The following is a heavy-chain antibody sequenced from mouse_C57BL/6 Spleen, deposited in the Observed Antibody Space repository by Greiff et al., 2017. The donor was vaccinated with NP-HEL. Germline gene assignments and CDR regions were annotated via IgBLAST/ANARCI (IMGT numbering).Heavy chain of an antibody. CDR1: GYTFTSYW. CDR2: IDPSDSET. CDR3: AMDGNYGYFDV. V-gene: IGHV1-52*01. Sequence: QVQLQQPGAELVRPGSSVKLSCKASGYTFTSYWMHWVKQRPIQGLEWIGNIDPSDSETHYNQKFKDKATLTVDKSSSTAYMQLSSLTSEDSAVYYCAMDGNYGYFDVWGTGTTVTVSS. D-gene: IGHD2-1*01. J-gene: IGHJ1*03.